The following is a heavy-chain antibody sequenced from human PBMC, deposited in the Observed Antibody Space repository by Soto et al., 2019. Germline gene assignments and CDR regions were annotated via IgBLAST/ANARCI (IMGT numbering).Heavy chain of an antibody. CDR2: ISYDGSNK. D-gene: IGHD6-19*01. V-gene: IGHV3-30-3*01. CDR1: GFTFSSYA. Sequence: QVQLVDSGGGVVQPGRPLRLSCADSGFTFSSYARYWVRQAPGKGLEWVAVISYDGSNKYYADSVKGRFTISRDNSKNTLYLQMNSLRAEDTAVYSCASAVIAVAGSGSYFQHWGQGTLVTVSS. CDR3: ASAVIAVAGSGSYFQH. J-gene: IGHJ1*01.